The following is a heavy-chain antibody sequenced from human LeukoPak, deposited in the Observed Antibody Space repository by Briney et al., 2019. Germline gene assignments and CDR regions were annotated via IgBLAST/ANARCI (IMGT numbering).Heavy chain of an antibody. CDR1: GGSISSYY. D-gene: IGHD3-10*01. Sequence: SETLSLTCTVSGGSISSYYWNWIRQPPGKGLEWIGYIYYSGTTNYNPSLKSRVTISLDTSKNQFSLKLSSVTAADTAVYYCARAKYYYGSGSPYYFDYWGQGTLVTVSS. J-gene: IGHJ4*02. CDR3: ARAKYYYGSGSPYYFDY. CDR2: IYYSGTT. V-gene: IGHV4-59*01.